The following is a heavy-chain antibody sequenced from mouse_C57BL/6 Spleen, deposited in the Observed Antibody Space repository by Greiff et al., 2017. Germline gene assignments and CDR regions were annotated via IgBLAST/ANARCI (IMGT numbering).Heavy chain of an antibody. Sequence: VQVVESGAELAKPGASVKLSCKASGYTFTSYWMHWVKQRPGQGLEWIGYINPSSGYTKYNQKFKDKATLTADKSSSTAYMQLSSLTYEDSAVYYCARYSNTDYAMDYWGQGTSVTVSS. CDR1: GYTFTSYW. D-gene: IGHD2-5*01. V-gene: IGHV1-7*01. CDR2: INPSSGYT. J-gene: IGHJ4*01. CDR3: ARYSNTDYAMDY.